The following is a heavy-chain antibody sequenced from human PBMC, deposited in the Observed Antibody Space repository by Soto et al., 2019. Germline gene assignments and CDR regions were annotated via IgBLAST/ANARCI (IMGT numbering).Heavy chain of an antibody. CDR3: ARRDYSTASLGPFDF. Sequence: QVQLQESGPGLVKPSETLSLTCVVSGGSISSHYWSWIRQPPGGGLEWIGFVHYSGSTNYSPSLKSRVTMSVDTSKNQFSLNLNSMTAADTAFYFFARRDYSTASLGPFDFWGQGILVTVSS. V-gene: IGHV4-59*11. CDR1: GGSISSHY. CDR2: VHYSGST. D-gene: IGHD6-6*01. J-gene: IGHJ4*02.